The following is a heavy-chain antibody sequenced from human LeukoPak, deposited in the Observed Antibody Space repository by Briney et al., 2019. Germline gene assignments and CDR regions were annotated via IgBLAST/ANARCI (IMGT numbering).Heavy chain of an antibody. J-gene: IGHJ4*01. CDR2: IYYSGST. CDR1: GGSISSSSYY. Sequence: SETLSLTCTVSGGSISSSSYYWGWIRQPPGKGLEWIGSIYYSGSTYYNPSLKSRVTISVDTSKNQFSLKLSSVTAADTAVYYCASRDSSIAARRFDYCGHGTLVTVSS. CDR3: ASRDSSIAARRFDY. V-gene: IGHV4-39*01. D-gene: IGHD6-6*01.